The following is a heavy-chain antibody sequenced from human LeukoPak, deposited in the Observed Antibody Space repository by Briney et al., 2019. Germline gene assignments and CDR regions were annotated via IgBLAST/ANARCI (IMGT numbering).Heavy chain of an antibody. V-gene: IGHV1-24*01. CDR3: ATAGGKTYYYDSSGHNWFDP. D-gene: IGHD3-22*01. CDR2: FDPEDGET. Sequence: GASVKVSCKVSGYTLTELSMHWVRQAPGKGLEWMGGFDPEDGETIYAQKFQGRVTMTEDTSTDTAYMELSSLRSEDTAVYYCATAGGKTYYYDSSGHNWFDPWGQGTLVTVSS. CDR1: GYTLTELS. J-gene: IGHJ5*02.